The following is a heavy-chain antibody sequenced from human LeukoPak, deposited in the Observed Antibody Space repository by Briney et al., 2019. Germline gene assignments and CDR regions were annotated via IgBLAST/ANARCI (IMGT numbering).Heavy chain of an antibody. V-gene: IGHV1-69*06. J-gene: IGHJ4*02. CDR1: GGTFISYA. CDR3: ARQSPPSEGAIDY. Sequence: ASVKVSCKASGGTFISYAISWVRQAPGQGLEWMGGIIPIFGTANYAQKFQGRVTITADKSTSTAYMELSSLRSEDTAVYYCARQSPPSEGAIDYWGQGTLVTVSS. D-gene: IGHD1-26*01. CDR2: IIPIFGTA.